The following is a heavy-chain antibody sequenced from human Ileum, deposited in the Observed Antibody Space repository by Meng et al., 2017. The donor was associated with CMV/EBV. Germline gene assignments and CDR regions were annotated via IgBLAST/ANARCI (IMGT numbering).Heavy chain of an antibody. Sequence: GGSLRLSCATSGFMFSSFVMGWVRQAPGKGLEWVSSINGRGTSTYYADSVTGRFTISRDSSKNTVYLQMNSLRPEDTATYYCARVPVPDYYYNAMDVWGQGTTVTVSS. D-gene: IGHD1-14*01. V-gene: IGHV3-23*01. CDR1: GFMFSSFV. CDR3: ARVPVPDYYYNAMDV. CDR2: INGRGTST. J-gene: IGHJ6*02.